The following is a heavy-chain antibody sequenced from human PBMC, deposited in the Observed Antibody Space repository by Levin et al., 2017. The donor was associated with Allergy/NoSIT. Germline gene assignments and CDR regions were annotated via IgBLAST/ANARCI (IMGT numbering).Heavy chain of an antibody. CDR2: ISGSGGST. CDR1: GFTFSSYA. Sequence: PGESLKISCAASGFTFSSYAMSWVRQAPGKGLEWVSAISGSGGSTYYADSVKGRFTISRDNSKNTLYLQMNSLRAEDTAVYYCAKDPTVVTPKENDAFDIWGQGTMVTVSS. V-gene: IGHV3-23*01. D-gene: IGHD4-23*01. CDR3: AKDPTVVTPKENDAFDI. J-gene: IGHJ3*02.